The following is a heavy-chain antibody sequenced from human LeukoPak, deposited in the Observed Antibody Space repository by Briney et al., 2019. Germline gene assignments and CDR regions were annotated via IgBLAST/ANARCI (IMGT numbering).Heavy chain of an antibody. CDR2: INHSGST. Sequence: PSETLSLTCAVYGGSFSGYYWSWIRQPPGKRLEWIGEINHSGSTNYNPSLKSRVTISVDTSKNQFSLKLSSVTAADTAVYYCVRDNPRCCGVIPSNIDDYWGQGTLVTVSS. J-gene: IGHJ4*02. V-gene: IGHV4-34*01. CDR1: GGSFSGYY. CDR3: VRDNPRCCGVIPSNIDDY. D-gene: IGHD2/OR15-2a*01.